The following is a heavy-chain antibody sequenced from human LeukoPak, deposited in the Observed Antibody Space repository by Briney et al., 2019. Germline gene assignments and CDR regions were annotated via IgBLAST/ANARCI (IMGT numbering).Heavy chain of an antibody. J-gene: IGHJ4*02. V-gene: IGHV1-69*06. D-gene: IGHD4-17*01. Sequence: SVKVSCKASGYTFTSYAMNWVRQAPGQGLEWMGGIIPIFGTANYAQKFQGRVTITADKSTSTAYMELSSLRSEDTAVYYCARGRQATVTTSFDYWGQGTLVTVSS. CDR1: GYTFTSYA. CDR3: ARGRQATVTTSFDY. CDR2: IIPIFGTA.